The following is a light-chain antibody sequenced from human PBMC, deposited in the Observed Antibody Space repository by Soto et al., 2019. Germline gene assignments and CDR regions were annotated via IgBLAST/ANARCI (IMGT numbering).Light chain of an antibody. J-gene: IGLJ3*02. CDR2: EVS. Sequence: SALTQPASVSGSPGQSITISCTGTSSDIGAYNYVSWYQQHPGKAPKFLIYEVSYRPSGVSNRFSGSKSGNTASLTISGLQAEDEADYYCSSYTTSSTLVFGGGTKLTVL. CDR1: SSDIGAYNY. CDR3: SSYTTSSTLV. V-gene: IGLV2-14*01.